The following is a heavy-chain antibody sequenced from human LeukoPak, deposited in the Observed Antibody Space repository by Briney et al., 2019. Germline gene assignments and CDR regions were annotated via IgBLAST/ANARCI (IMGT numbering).Heavy chain of an antibody. D-gene: IGHD5-12*01. Sequence: SETLSLACTVSGGSISSNYWGWIRQPPGKGLEWIGTIYSTGNTYYNPSLKSRLTISVDTSKNQFSLKLSSVTAADTAVYYCARGGESGYDTWGQGSLVTVSS. CDR3: ARGGESGYDT. CDR2: IYSTGNT. CDR1: GGSISSNY. V-gene: IGHV4-39*01. J-gene: IGHJ5*02.